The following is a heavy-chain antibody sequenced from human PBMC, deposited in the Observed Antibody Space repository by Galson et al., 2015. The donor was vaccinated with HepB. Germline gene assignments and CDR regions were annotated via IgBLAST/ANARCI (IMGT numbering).Heavy chain of an antibody. V-gene: IGHV3-33*01. CDR1: GFTFSDYG. CDR2: IWYDGSNK. Sequence: SLRLSCAASGFTFSDYGMHWVRQAPGKGLEWVGVIWYDGSNKYYGDSVKGRFTISRVNSKNTLSLQISSLRAEDTGVYYCARGAHYFGSGHDAFDIWGQGTMVTVSS. CDR3: ARGAHYFGSGHDAFDI. J-gene: IGHJ3*02. D-gene: IGHD3-10*01.